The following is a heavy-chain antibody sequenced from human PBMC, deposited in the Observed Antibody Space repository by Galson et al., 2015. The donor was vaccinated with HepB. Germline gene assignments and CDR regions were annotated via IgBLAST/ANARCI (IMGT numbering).Heavy chain of an antibody. V-gene: IGHV3-74*01. D-gene: IGHD2-15*01. CDR3: VGHGPATRFNY. J-gene: IGHJ4*02. CDR1: GFTYSRSGFTFRRNW. CDR2: NNSDGSDT. Sequence: SLRLSCAASGFTYSRSGFTFRRNWLHWVRQVPGKGLVWVSHNNSDGSDTNYADSVRGRFTISRDNAETTLYLQMNSLRVEDTAVYYCVGHGPATRFNYWGQGTLVSVSS.